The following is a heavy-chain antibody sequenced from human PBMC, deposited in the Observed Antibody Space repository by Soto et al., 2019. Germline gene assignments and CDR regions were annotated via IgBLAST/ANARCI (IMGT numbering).Heavy chain of an antibody. CDR3: SPSLDY. Sequence: PGGSLRLSCAGSGFTFSIYWMDWVRHAPGKGLEWVANINQDGSEKHYIDSVKGRFTISRDNAKNSLYLQMSSLTAEDSALYYCSPSLDYWGQGTLVTAPQ. CDR2: INQDGSEK. CDR1: GFTFSIYW. J-gene: IGHJ4*02. V-gene: IGHV3-7*01.